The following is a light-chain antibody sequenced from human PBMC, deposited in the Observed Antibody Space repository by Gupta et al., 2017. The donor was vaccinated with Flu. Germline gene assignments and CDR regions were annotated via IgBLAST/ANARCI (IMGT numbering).Light chain of an antibody. CDR3: FLSYSGTGV. J-gene: IGLJ3*02. V-gene: IGLV7-46*01. CDR1: TGAVTSGHY. CDR2: DTD. Sequence: QTVVTQEPSLTVSPRGTVTLTCGSRTGAVTSGHYPYWLQQKPGQAPRTLMYDTDKKWSWTPARFSGYLLGDKAVMTLSGAQPEEEADYYCFLSYSGTGVFGGGTRLTVL.